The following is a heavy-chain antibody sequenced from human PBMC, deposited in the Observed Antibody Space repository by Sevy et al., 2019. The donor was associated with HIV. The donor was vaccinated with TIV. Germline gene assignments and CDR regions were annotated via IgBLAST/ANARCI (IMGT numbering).Heavy chain of an antibody. CDR3: ARRQGKDAPIVV. J-gene: IGHJ6*02. CDR1: GFTFRNYG. Sequence: GGSLRLSCVASGFTFRNYGMHWVRQAPGKGLEWVAVIWHDGKNKNYAESVKGRFTIFRDNSKNTLYLEMNSLRVEDTAVFYCARRQGKDAPIVVWGQGTTVTVSS. CDR2: IWHDGKNK. D-gene: IGHD2-15*01. V-gene: IGHV3-33*01.